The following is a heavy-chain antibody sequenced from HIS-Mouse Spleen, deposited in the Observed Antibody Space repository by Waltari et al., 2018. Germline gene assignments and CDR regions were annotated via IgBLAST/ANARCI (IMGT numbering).Heavy chain of an antibody. D-gene: IGHD7-27*01. CDR1: GGSFSGYY. J-gene: IGHJ2*01. CDR2: IDHMGTT. CDR3: ARVRTGVASYWYFDL. Sequence: QVQLQQWGAGLLKPSETLSLTCAVYGGSFSGYYWSWIRQPPGKGLEWCREIDHMGTTNYTPSLLSRATVSVDASKNQFSLELSSVTAADTAVYYCARVRTGVASYWYFDLWGRGTLVTVSS. V-gene: IGHV4-34*01.